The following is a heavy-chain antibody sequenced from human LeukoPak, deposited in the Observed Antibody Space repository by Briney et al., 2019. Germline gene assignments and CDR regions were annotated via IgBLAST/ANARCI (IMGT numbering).Heavy chain of an antibody. D-gene: IGHD6-19*01. CDR1: GGSFIGYY. V-gene: IGHV4-34*01. CDR3: ARDTRSGWYVGYYYYYMDV. Sequence: PPETLSLTCAVSGGSFIGYYWSWIRQPPGMRLEWIGEINHGGSANYNPSLKSRVTISVDTSKNQFSLKLSSVTAADTAVYYCARDTRSGWYVGYYYYYMDVWGKGTTVTVSS. J-gene: IGHJ6*03. CDR2: INHGGSA.